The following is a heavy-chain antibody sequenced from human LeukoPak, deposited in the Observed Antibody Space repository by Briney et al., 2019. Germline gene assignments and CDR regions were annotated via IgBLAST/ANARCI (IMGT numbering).Heavy chain of an antibody. CDR2: TFYRSKWSS. J-gene: IGHJ4*02. Sequence: SQTLSLTCAISGDSISDNGVAWNWIRQSPSRALEWLGRTFYRSKWSSDYALSVKSRITINPDTSKNHFSMQLNSVTPEDTAVYYCARDRLWSFDYWGQGTPVTVSS. CDR1: GDSISDNGVA. CDR3: ARDRLWSFDY. V-gene: IGHV6-1*01. D-gene: IGHD4/OR15-4a*01.